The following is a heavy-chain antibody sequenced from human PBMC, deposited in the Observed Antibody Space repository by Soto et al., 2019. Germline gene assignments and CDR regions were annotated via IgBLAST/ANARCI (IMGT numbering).Heavy chain of an antibody. J-gene: IGHJ3*02. CDR3: ARGILEAAASKPFDI. V-gene: IGHV4-59*01. D-gene: IGHD6-13*01. CDR1: NGSISDYY. CDR2: IYYSGST. Sequence: SETLSLTCIVSNGSISDYYWTWIRQPPGKGLEWIGYIYYSGSTHYSPSLKSRVTISVDTSKNQFSLKLSSVTAADTAVYYCARGILEAAASKPFDIWGQGTMVTVSS.